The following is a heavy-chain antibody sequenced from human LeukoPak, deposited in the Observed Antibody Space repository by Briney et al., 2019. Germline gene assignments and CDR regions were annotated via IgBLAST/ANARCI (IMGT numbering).Heavy chain of an antibody. J-gene: IGHJ5*02. CDR2: INHSGST. D-gene: IGHD3-10*01. Sequence: KPSETLSLTCAVYGGSFSGYYWSWIRQPPGKGLEWIGEINHSGSTNYNPSLKSRVTISVDTSKNQFSLKLSSVTAADTAVYYCARGTITIVRGVKVDPWGQGTLVTVSS. CDR3: ARGTITIVRGVKVDP. CDR1: GGSFSGYY. V-gene: IGHV4-34*01.